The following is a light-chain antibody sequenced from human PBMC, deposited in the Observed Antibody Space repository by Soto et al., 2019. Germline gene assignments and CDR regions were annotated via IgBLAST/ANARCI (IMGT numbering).Light chain of an antibody. CDR2: GAS. CDR3: QQSYSTPYT. CDR1: QIISSF. Sequence: DIQMTQSPSSLSASVGDRVTITCRASQIISSFLNWYQQEPGQAPKLLIYGASSLQRGVPSRFSGGGSGTDFTLTIGSLQPADFATYYCQQSYSTPYTFGQGTELEIK. J-gene: IGKJ2*01. V-gene: IGKV1-39*01.